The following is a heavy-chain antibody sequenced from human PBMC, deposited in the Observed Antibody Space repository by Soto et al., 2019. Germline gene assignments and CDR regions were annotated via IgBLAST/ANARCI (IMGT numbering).Heavy chain of an antibody. Sequence: ASVKVSCKASGYTFTSYGISWVRQAPGQGLEWMGWISAYNGNTNYAQKLQGRVTMTTDTSTSTAYMELRSLRSDDTAVYYCARGEILTGYYKPFDYWGQGTLVTVSS. CDR2: ISAYNGNT. V-gene: IGHV1-18*01. CDR3: ARGEILTGYYKPFDY. D-gene: IGHD3-9*01. CDR1: GYTFTSYG. J-gene: IGHJ4*02.